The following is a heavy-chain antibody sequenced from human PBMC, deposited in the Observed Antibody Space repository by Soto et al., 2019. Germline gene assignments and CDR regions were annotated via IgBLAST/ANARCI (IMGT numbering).Heavy chain of an antibody. CDR3: VMGDNYVTPTPQDV. CDR2: ISPYTGNT. D-gene: IGHD3-16*01. CDR1: GYIFVNYG. J-gene: IGHJ6*02. V-gene: IGHV1-18*01. Sequence: QVQLVQSGDEVKKPGASVKVSCKASGYIFVNYGIAWVRQAPGQGLEWMGWISPYTGNTHSATKVQGRLTMTTDTTTSTAYMDLGSLTSADTAVSYCVMGDNYVTPTPQDVWGQGTTVTVSS.